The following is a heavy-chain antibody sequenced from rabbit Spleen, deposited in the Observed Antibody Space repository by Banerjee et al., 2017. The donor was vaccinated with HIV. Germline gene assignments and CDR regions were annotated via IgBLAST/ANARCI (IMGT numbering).Heavy chain of an antibody. D-gene: IGHD8-1*01. CDR1: GVSFSYSSY. CDR2: IDAGSSGFT. V-gene: IGHV1S40*01. CDR3: ARDTGSSFSSYGMDL. J-gene: IGHJ6*01. Sequence: QSLEESGGDLVKPGASLTLTCTASGVSFSYSSYMCWVRQAPGKGLEWIACIDAGSSGFTYFASWVNGRFTISKTSSTEVTLQMTSLTAADTATYFCARDTGSSFSSYGMDLWGQGTLVTVS.